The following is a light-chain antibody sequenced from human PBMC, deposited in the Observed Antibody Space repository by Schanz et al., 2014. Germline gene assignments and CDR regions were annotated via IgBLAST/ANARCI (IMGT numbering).Light chain of an antibody. CDR3: QQYGSSPLT. V-gene: IGKV3-20*01. Sequence: ETVMTQSPGTLSVSPGERATLSCRASQSVTSYLAWYQQKPGQAPRLLIYDASARATGIPDRFSGSGSGTDFTLTISSLEPEDSAVYYCQQYGSSPLTFGGGTKVEIK. CDR2: DAS. CDR1: QSVTSY. J-gene: IGKJ4*01.